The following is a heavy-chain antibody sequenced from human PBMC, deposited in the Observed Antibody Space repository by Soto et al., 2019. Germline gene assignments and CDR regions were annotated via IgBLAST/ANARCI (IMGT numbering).Heavy chain of an antibody. CDR3: ARDRFKGEGAFDI. CDR2: INPNSGGT. D-gene: IGHD3-16*01. J-gene: IGHJ3*02. V-gene: IGHV1-2*04. Sequence: QVQLVQSGAEVKKPGASVKVSCKASGYTFTGYYMHWVRQAPGQGPEWMGWINPNSGGTNYAQKFQGWVTMTRDTSISTAYMELSRLRSDDTAVYYCARDRFKGEGAFDIWGQGTMVTVSS. CDR1: GYTFTGYY.